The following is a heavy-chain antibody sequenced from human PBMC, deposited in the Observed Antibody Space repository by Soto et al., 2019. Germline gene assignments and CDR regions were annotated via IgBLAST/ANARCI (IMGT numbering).Heavy chain of an antibody. Sequence: EVQLVESGGGLVKPGGSLRLSCAASGFTFNNAWMSWVRQAPGKGLEWVGRIKSQTHAGTIDYAAPVKGRFTISRDDSKNTLYLQMNSLKTEDTAVYYCTTERTYCSSTSCYSLDAFDIWGQGTMVTVSS. CDR1: GFTFNNAW. D-gene: IGHD2-2*01. CDR3: TTERTYCSSTSCYSLDAFDI. CDR2: IKSQTHAGTI. V-gene: IGHV3-15*01. J-gene: IGHJ3*02.